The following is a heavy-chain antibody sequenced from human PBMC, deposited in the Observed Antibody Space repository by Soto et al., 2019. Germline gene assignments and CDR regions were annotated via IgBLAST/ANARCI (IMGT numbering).Heavy chain of an antibody. D-gene: IGHD3-3*01. J-gene: IGHJ5*02. V-gene: IGHV3-23*01. Sequence: GGSLRLSCAASGFTFSSYAMTWVRQAPGKGLEWVSSISGSGGATYYADSVKGRFTISRDDSKSTLHLQMNSLRAEDTALYYCAKAGRPYYDLWSENRFDPWGQGTLVTVS. CDR1: GFTFSSYA. CDR3: AKAGRPYYDLWSENRFDP. CDR2: ISGSGGAT.